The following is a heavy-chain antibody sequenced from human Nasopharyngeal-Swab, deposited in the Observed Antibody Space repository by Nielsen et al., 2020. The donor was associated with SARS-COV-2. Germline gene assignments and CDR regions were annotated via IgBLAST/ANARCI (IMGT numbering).Heavy chain of an antibody. CDR3: ARDTSSSWYYYYYYMDV. CDR2: TYYRSKWYN. CDR1: GDSVSSNSAA. Sequence: SLTLSLTCAISGDSVSSNSAAWNWIRQSPSRGLEWLGRTYYRSKWYNDYAVSVKSRITINPDTSKNQFSLQLNSVTPEDTAVYYCARDTSSSWYYYYYYMDVWGKGTTVTVSS. D-gene: IGHD6-13*01. V-gene: IGHV6-1*01. J-gene: IGHJ6*03.